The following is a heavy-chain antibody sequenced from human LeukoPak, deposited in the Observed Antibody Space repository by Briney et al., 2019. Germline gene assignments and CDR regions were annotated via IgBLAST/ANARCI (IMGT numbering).Heavy chain of an antibody. J-gene: IGHJ4*02. CDR2: INHSGST. D-gene: IGHD1-26*01. Sequence: SETLSLTCAVYGGSFSGYYWSWIRQPPGKGLEGIGEINHSGSTNYNPSLKSRVTISVDTSKNQFSLKLSSVTAAGTAVYYCARASGDQYSGSYAAEFDYWGQGTLVSVSS. CDR1: GGSFSGYY. V-gene: IGHV4-34*01. CDR3: ARASGDQYSGSYAAEFDY.